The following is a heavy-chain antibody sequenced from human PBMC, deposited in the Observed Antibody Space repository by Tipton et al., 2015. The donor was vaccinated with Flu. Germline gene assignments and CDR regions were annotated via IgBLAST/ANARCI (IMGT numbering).Heavy chain of an antibody. CDR1: GFDFSVYG. V-gene: IGHV3-33*01. D-gene: IGHD3-10*01. Sequence: RSLRLSCKASGFDFSVYGMHWVRPAPGKGLEWVAVIWYDGSNIHYADSVKGRFTVSRDNSRNTVYLQMNGLRVEDTGVYYCARDEGVVNYYFGMDVWGQGTTVSGSS. J-gene: IGHJ6*02. CDR3: ARDEGVVNYYFGMDV. CDR2: IWYDGSNI.